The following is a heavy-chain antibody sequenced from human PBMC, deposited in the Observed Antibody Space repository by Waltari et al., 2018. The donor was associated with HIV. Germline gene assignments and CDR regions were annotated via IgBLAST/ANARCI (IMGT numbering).Heavy chain of an antibody. CDR2: ISGSVGST. D-gene: IGHD6-13*01. V-gene: IGHV3-23*01. CDR3: VKEHQYSHSWYSYYGMDV. J-gene: IGHJ6*02. CDR1: GFTFSNYG. Sequence: EVQVLESGGALVQPGGSLRLSCAASGFTFSNYGMSWVRQAPGMGLEWVSTISGSVGSTYDADSVKGRLTVSGDNSKNTLDLQMNSLRAEDTAVYFCVKEHQYSHSWYSYYGMDVWGQGTTVTVSS.